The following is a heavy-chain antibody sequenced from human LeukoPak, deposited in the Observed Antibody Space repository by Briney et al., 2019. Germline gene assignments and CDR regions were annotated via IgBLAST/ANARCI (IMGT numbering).Heavy chain of an antibody. CDR2: IYYSGST. Sequence: SETLSLTCTVSSGSISSYYWSWIRQPPGKGLEWIGYIYYSGSTNHNPSLKSRVTISVDTSKNQFSLKLSSVTAADTAVYYCARRVISGGNDAFDIWGQGTMVTVSS. CDR1: SGSISSYY. CDR3: ARRVISGGNDAFDI. D-gene: IGHD6-19*01. J-gene: IGHJ3*02. V-gene: IGHV4-59*08.